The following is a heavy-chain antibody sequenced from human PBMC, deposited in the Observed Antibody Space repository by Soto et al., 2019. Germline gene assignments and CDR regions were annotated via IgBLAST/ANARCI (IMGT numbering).Heavy chain of an antibody. D-gene: IGHD3-3*01. CDR1: GCSISSGDYY. Sequence: PSETLSLTCTVSGCSISSGDYYWSWIRQPPGKGLEWIGYIYYSGSTYYNPSLKSRVTISVDTSKNQFSLKLSSVTAADTAVYYCARGSHPIFGVVMEYNNWFDPWGQGTLVTVSS. J-gene: IGHJ5*02. CDR2: IYYSGST. V-gene: IGHV4-30-4*01. CDR3: ARGSHPIFGVVMEYNNWFDP.